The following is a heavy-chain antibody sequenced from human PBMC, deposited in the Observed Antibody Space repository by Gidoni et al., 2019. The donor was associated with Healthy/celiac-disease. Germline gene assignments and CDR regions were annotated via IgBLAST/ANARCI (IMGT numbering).Heavy chain of an antibody. D-gene: IGHD3-10*01. CDR2: ISSSSSYI. J-gene: IGHJ6*02. V-gene: IGHV3-21*01. CDR3: ARGSFSMAPHCGMDV. CDR1: GFTFSSYS. Sequence: EVQLVESGGGLVKPGGSLRLSCAASGFTFSSYSMNWVRQAPGKGLEWVSSISSSSSYIYYADSVKGRFTISRDNAKNSLYLQMNSLRAEDTAVYYCARGSFSMAPHCGMDVWGQGTTVTVSS.